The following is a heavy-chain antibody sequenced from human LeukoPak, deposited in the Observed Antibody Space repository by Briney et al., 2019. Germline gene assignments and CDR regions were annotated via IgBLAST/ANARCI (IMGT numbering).Heavy chain of an antibody. CDR2: ISSSGSTI. V-gene: IGHV3-11*01. D-gene: IGHD6-19*01. CDR3: ATSFGYSSGPGWYFDL. Sequence: GGSLRLSCAASGFTFSDYYMSWIRQAPGKGLEWVSYISSSGSTIYYADSVKGRFTISRDNAKNSLYLQMNSLRAEDTAVYYCATSFGYSSGPGWYFDLWGRGTLVTVSS. CDR1: GFTFSDYY. J-gene: IGHJ2*01.